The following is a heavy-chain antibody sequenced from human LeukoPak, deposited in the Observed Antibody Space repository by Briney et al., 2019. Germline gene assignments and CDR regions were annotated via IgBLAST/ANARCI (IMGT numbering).Heavy chain of an antibody. Sequence: ASVKVSCKASGYTFTGYYIHWVRQAPGQGLEGMGQINPASGGTGYAQRFQGRVTMTRDTSITTVYMELSRLKSDDTAVYYCARGLQIWAPHFDYWGQGTLVTVSS. J-gene: IGHJ4*02. CDR1: GYTFTGYY. CDR3: ARGLQIWAPHFDY. V-gene: IGHV1-2*06. D-gene: IGHD5-18*01. CDR2: INPASGGT.